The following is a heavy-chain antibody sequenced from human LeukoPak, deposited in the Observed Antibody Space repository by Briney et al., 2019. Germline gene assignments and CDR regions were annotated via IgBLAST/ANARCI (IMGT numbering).Heavy chain of an antibody. CDR3: ARGLDLPYHYHNSSGPIGGY. D-gene: IGHD3-22*01. J-gene: IGHJ4*02. CDR1: GYTFTSYY. V-gene: IGHV1-46*01. CDR2: INPSGGST. Sequence: GSVKVSCKASGYTFTSYYMHWVRQAPGQGLEWMGIINPSGGSTSYAQKFQGRVTLSRDTSTSTVYMELSSLRSEDTAVYNCARGLDLPYHYHNSSGPIGGYWGQGTLVTVSS.